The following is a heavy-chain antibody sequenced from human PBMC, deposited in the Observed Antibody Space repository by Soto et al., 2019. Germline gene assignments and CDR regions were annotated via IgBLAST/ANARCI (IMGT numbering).Heavy chain of an antibody. CDR3: APHVSCSGGSCQYDAFAI. J-gene: IGHJ3*02. V-gene: IGHV3-23*01. CDR2: VTADGGP. CDR1: GFTVSSHA. Sequence: EVQVLESGGGLVQPGGSLRLSCEGSGFTVSSHAMTWIRQAPGKGPEWVSTVTADGGPYYADSVKGRFAMSRDTSDNHRYLQMTCLGAEDTAAYYCAPHVSCSGGSCQYDAFAIRGQGTMVTVSS. D-gene: IGHD2-15*01.